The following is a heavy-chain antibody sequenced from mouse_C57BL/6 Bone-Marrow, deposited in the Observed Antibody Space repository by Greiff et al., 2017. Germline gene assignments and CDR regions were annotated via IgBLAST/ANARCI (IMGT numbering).Heavy chain of an antibody. D-gene: IGHD2-4*01. CDR3: ARSDCGRAWFDY. CDR1: GFNINNTY. CDR2: IYPANGNT. V-gene: IGHV14-3*01. Sequence: EVQLQQSVAELVRPGASVKLSCTASGFNINNTYMPWVKQRPGQGLEWIGSIYPANGNTKYTPKFQGKATLTVDTSSNTAYLQLSRLTSEDAAIYYCARSDCGRAWFDYWGKGTMVTVSA. J-gene: IGHJ3*01.